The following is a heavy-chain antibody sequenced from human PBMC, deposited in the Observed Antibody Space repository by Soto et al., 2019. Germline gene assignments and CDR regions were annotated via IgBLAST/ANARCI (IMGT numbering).Heavy chain of an antibody. CDR1: GGCISSYY. V-gene: IGHV4-59*08. J-gene: IGHJ4*02. CDR2: IYYSGST. CDR3: ARLRNKTIDY. Sequence: SETLSLTCTVAGGCISSYYWNWLRKPPGKGLEWIGYIYYSGSTNYNPSLKSRVTISVDTSKNQFSLKLSSVTAADTAVYYCARLRNKTIDYWGQGTLVTVSS. D-gene: IGHD1-7*01.